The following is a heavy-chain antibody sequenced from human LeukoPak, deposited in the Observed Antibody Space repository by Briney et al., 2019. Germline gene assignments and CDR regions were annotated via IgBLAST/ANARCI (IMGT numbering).Heavy chain of an antibody. Sequence: PGGSLRLSCAASGFTFSSYAMSRVRQAPGKGLEWVSGISGSSGSTFYAHSVKGRFTISRDNSKNMLYLQMDNLRAEDTALYYCGSGSYFDYWGQGTLVTVSS. CDR3: GSGSYFDY. V-gene: IGHV3-23*01. CDR1: GFTFSSYA. J-gene: IGHJ4*02. CDR2: ISGSSGST. D-gene: IGHD3-10*01.